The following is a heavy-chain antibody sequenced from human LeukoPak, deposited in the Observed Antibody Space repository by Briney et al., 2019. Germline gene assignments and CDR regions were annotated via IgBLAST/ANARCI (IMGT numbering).Heavy chain of an antibody. CDR1: VGSISSGAYY. CDR3: ARKLRFLEWLPYARWFDP. V-gene: IGHV4-30-4*08. J-gene: IGHJ5*02. D-gene: IGHD3-3*01. Sequence: SETLSLTCTVSVGSISSGAYYWSWIRQPPGKGLEWVGYIYYSGSTYYNPSRKSRVTISVDTTKNQFSQKLSSVTAADTAVYYCARKLRFLEWLPYARWFDPWGQGTLVTVSS. CDR2: IYYSGST.